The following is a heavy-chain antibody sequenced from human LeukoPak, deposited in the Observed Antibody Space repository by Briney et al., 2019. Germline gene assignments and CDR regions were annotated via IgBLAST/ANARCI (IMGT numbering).Heavy chain of an antibody. J-gene: IGHJ4*02. CDR1: GFTVSSNY. D-gene: IGHD3-22*01. Sequence: GGSLRLSCAASGFTVSSNYMSWVRQAPGKGLEWVSVIYSGGSTYYADSVKGRFTISRDNSKNKLYLQMNSLRAEDTAVYYCARIPAYYYDSSGYYWLDYWGQGTLVTVSS. CDR3: ARIPAYYYDSSGYYWLDY. V-gene: IGHV3-53*01. CDR2: IYSGGST.